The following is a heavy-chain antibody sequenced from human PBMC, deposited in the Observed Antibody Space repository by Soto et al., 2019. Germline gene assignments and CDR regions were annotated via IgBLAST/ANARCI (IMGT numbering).Heavy chain of an antibody. CDR2: ISRSSSTI. CDR1: GFTLSSYS. CDR3: ARDPPNFYYYGMDV. J-gene: IGHJ6*02. Sequence: PGGSLRLSCAASGFTLSSYSMTWVRQAPGKGLEWLSYISRSSSTINYADSVKGRFTISRDNAKNPVYLELNSLRDEDTAVYYCARDPPNFYYYGMDVWGQGTTVTVSS. V-gene: IGHV3-48*02.